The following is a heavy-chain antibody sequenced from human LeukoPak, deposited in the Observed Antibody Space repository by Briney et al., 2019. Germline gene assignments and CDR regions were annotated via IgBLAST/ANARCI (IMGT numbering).Heavy chain of an antibody. CDR1: GFTFSSYA. D-gene: IGHD2/OR15-2a*01. V-gene: IGHV3-30*04. J-gene: IGHJ6*03. CDR2: ISYDGSNK. Sequence: PGGSLRLSCAASGFTFSSYAMHWVRQAPGKGLEWVAVISYDGSNKYYADSVKGRFTISRDNAKNSLYLQMNSLRAEDTALYYCAREAYSTYYMDVWGKGTTVTVSS. CDR3: AREAYSTYYMDV.